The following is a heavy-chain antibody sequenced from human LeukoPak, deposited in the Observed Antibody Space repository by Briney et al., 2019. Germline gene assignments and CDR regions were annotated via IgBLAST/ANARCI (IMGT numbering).Heavy chain of an antibody. CDR3: ARDRKYCSGGSCYENWFDP. V-gene: IGHV6-1*01. CDR1: GDIVSSNSAA. Sequence: SQTLSLTCAISGDIVSSNSAAWNWIRQSPSRGLEWLGRTYYRSKWYNDYAVSVKSRITINPDTFKNQFSLQLNSVTPEDTAVYYCARDRKYCSGGSCYENWFDPWGQGTLVTVSS. D-gene: IGHD2-15*01. J-gene: IGHJ5*02. CDR2: TYYRSKWYN.